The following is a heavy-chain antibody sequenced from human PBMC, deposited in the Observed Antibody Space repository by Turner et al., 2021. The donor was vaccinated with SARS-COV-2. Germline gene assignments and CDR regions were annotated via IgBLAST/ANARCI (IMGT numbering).Heavy chain of an antibody. CDR3: AGEGYCSCGTCEGPFDF. J-gene: IGHJ4*02. CDR1: GSTSSSNC. CDR2: IWRGRT. V-gene: IGHV3-53*02. Sequence: EVQLVETGGGSIQPGGSLRLYCAGSGSTSSSNCMSWVRQAPGKGLEWVSVIWRGRTYYADSVRGRFSISRDNSKNSLYLQMNSLRAEDTAVYYCAGEGYCSCGTCEGPFDFWGQGTLVTVSS. D-gene: IGHD2-15*01.